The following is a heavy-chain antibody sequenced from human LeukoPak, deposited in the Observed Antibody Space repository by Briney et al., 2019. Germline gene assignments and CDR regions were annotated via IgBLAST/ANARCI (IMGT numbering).Heavy chain of an antibody. J-gene: IGHJ5*02. CDR1: GYTFTGYY. CDR3: ARVVRHRFDP. Sequence: GASVKVSCKASGYTFTGYYMHWVRQATGQGLEWMGWMNPNSGNTGYAQKFQGRVTITRNTSISTAYMELSSLRSEDTVVYYCARVVRHRFDPWGQGTLVTVSS. D-gene: IGHD2-8*01. V-gene: IGHV1-8*03. CDR2: MNPNSGNT.